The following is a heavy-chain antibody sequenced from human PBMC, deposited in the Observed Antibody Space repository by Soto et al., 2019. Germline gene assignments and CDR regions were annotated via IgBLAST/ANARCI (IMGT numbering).Heavy chain of an antibody. CDR2: ISGSGCST. CDR1: GFTFSSYA. J-gene: IGHJ5*02. V-gene: IGHV3-23*01. Sequence: PGGSLRLSCAASGFTFSSYAMRWVRQAPGKGLECVSAISGSGCSTYYADSVKGRFTISRDNSKNTLYLQMNSLRAEDTAVYYCAKDRVEWELRVRWFYPWGQGTLVTVSS. D-gene: IGHD1-26*01. CDR3: AKDRVEWELRVRWFYP.